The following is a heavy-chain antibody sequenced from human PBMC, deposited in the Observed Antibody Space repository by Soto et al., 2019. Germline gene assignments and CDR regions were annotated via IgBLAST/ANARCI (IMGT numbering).Heavy chain of an antibody. J-gene: IGHJ4*02. CDR3: ARLPSRHLVDY. CDR1: GSSMKSRVDY. CDR2: MFYGVST. Sequence: SGTMSLTCTASGSSMKSRVDYGGWIRQPPGKGLEWIGSMFYGVSTYYNPSLKSRVTVSVDTSKNQFSLNLRSVTAADTAVYYCARLPSRHLVDYWGQGTLVTVSS. D-gene: IGHD3-3*02. V-gene: IGHV4-39*01.